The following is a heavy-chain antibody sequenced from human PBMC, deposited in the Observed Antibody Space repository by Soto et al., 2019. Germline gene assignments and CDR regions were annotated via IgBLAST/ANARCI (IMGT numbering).Heavy chain of an antibody. CDR1: GYTFTSYG. CDR2: NSAYNGNT. V-gene: IGHV1-18*01. Sequence: ASVKVSCKASGYTFTSYGISWVRQAPGQGLEWMGWNSAYNGNTNYAQKLQGRVTMTTDTSTSTAYMELRSLRSDDTAVYYCARGQGYCSSTSCYVGDWFDPWGQGTLVTVSS. J-gene: IGHJ5*02. D-gene: IGHD2-2*01. CDR3: ARGQGYCSSTSCYVGDWFDP.